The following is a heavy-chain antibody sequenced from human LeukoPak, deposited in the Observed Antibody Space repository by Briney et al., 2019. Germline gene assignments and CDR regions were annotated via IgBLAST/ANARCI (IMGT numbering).Heavy chain of an antibody. CDR1: NGSISPHY. CDR3: ARVAYCSSTSCQPAGGMDV. Sequence: MPSETLSLTCTVSNGSISPHYWSWIRQPPGKGLEWIGEINHSGSTNYNPSLKSRVTISVDTSKNQFSLKLSSVTAADTAVYYCARVAYCSSTSCQPAGGMDVWGQGTTVTVSS. J-gene: IGHJ6*02. CDR2: INHSGST. V-gene: IGHV4-34*01. D-gene: IGHD2-2*01.